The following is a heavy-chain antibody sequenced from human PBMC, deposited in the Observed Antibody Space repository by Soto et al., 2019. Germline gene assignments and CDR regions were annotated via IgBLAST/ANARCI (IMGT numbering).Heavy chain of an antibody. J-gene: IGHJ4*02. CDR3: ARDPETFDY. CDR1: GYTFTSYG. CDR2: ISPYNGNT. V-gene: IGHV1-18*01. Sequence: QVQLVQSGAEVKKPGASVKVSCKASGYTFTSYGISWVRQAPGQGLEWMGWISPYNGNTKYAQKVQGRVTITTDTTTSTAHMELRRLRSADTAVYYWARDPETFDYWGQGTLVTVSS.